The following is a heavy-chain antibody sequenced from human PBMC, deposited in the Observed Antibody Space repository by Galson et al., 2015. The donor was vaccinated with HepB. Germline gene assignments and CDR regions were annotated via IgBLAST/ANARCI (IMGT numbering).Heavy chain of an antibody. V-gene: IGHV3-23*01. CDR2: ISGSGGST. CDR3: AKDHKQWLDGSFDY. CDR1: GLTFSSYA. D-gene: IGHD6-19*01. J-gene: IGHJ4*02. Sequence: SLRLSCAASGLTFSSYAMSWVRQAPGKGLEWVSAISGSGGSTYYADSVKGRFTISRDNSKNTLHLQMNSLRAEDTAVYYCAKDHKQWLDGSFDYWGQGTLVTVSS.